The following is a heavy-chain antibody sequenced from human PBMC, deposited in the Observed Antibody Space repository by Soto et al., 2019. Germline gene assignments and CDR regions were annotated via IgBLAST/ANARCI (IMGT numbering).Heavy chain of an antibody. D-gene: IGHD6-13*01. CDR3: ASIAAAGTGHPYGSPPQYYYYGMDV. J-gene: IGHJ6*02. CDR1: GFTFSSYA. CDR2: ISGSGGST. Sequence: HPGGSLRLSCAASGFTFSSYAMSWVRQAPGKGLEWVSAISGSGGSTYYADSVKGRFTISRDNSKNTLYLQMNSLRAEDTAVYYCASIAAAGTGHPYGSPPQYYYYGMDVWGQGTTVTVSS. V-gene: IGHV3-23*01.